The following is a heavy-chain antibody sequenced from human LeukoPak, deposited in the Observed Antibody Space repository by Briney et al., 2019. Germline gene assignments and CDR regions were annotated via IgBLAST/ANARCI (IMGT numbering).Heavy chain of an antibody. V-gene: IGHV3-7*01. J-gene: IGHJ4*02. D-gene: IGHD3-10*01. CDR2: IKQDGSEK. Sequence: GGSLRLSCAASGFTFSSYWMSWVRQAPGKGLEWVANIKQDGSEKYYVDSVKGRFTISRDNAKNSLYLQMNSLRAEDTAVYYCARDTYYYGSGSYLPTPLDYWGQGTLVTVSS. CDR1: GFTFSSYW. CDR3: ARDTYYYGSGSYLPTPLDY.